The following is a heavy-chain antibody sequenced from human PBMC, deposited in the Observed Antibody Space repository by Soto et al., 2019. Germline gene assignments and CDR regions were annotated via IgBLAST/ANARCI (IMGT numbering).Heavy chain of an antibody. CDR3: ARDHAGSGWFRFDY. V-gene: IGHV1-18*01. CDR2: ISAYNGDT. D-gene: IGHD6-19*01. Sequence: QVQLVQSGAEVKKPGASVKVSCKTSGYTFTRYSISWVRQAPGQGLEWMGWISAYNGDTNYARNLQGRVTMSTDASTSTAYMELRSLRSDDTAMYYCARDHAGSGWFRFDYWGQGTLVTVSS. CDR1: GYTFTRYS. J-gene: IGHJ4*02.